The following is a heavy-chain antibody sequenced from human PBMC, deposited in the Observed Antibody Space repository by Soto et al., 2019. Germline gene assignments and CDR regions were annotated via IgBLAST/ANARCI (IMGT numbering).Heavy chain of an antibody. D-gene: IGHD5-18*01. V-gene: IGHV4-31*03. Sequence: SETLSLTCTVSGGSISSGGYYWNWIRQHPGKGLEWIGYIYYSGSTYYNPSLKSRVNISVDTSKNQFSLKLSSVTAADTAVYYCARDGGYSYGSYYFDYWGQGTLVTVSS. CDR2: IYYSGST. CDR3: ARDGGYSYGSYYFDY. CDR1: GGSISSGGYY. J-gene: IGHJ4*02.